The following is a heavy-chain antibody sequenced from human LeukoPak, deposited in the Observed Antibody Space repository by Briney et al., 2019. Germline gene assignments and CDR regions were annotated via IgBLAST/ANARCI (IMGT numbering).Heavy chain of an antibody. J-gene: IGHJ5*02. Sequence: SETLSLTCTVSGGSISSYYWSWIRQPPGKGLEWIGYIYYSGSTNYNPSLKSRVTISVDTSKNQFSLKLSSVTAADTAVYYCARVNSGYFYWFDPWGQGTLVTVPS. CDR2: IYYSGST. CDR1: GGSISSYY. CDR3: ARVNSGYFYWFDP. V-gene: IGHV4-59*01. D-gene: IGHD3-22*01.